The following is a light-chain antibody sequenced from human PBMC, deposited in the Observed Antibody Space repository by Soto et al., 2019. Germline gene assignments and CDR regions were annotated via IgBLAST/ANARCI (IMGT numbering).Light chain of an antibody. J-gene: IGKJ3*01. CDR3: QQSHSTPAT. Sequence: DIQMTQSPSSLPASIGDRVTITCRASQSINSYLNWYQQKPGKAHTLLIYAASNLRSGVPSRFSGGGSWTDFTLTISSLQPEDFATYYCQQSHSTPATFGPGTKVDIK. CDR1: QSINSY. CDR2: AAS. V-gene: IGKV1-39*01.